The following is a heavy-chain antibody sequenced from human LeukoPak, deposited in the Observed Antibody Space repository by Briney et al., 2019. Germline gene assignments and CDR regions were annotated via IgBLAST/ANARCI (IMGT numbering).Heavy chain of an antibody. D-gene: IGHD3-10*01. CDR3: ARDSGPSAFDI. V-gene: IGHV1-3*03. Sequence: ASVKVSCRASGYTFTSYAMHWVRQAPGQRLEWMGWINAGNGNTKYSQEFQGRVTITRDTSASIAYMELSSLRSEDMAVYYCARDSGPSAFDIWGQGTMVTVSS. CDR2: INAGNGNT. CDR1: GYTFTSYA. J-gene: IGHJ3*02.